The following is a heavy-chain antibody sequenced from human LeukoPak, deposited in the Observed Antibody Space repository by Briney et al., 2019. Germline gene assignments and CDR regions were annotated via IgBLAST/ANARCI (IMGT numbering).Heavy chain of an antibody. CDR2: T. Sequence: SETLSLTCTVSGGSISSSSYYWGWIRQPPGKGLEWIGSTYYNPSLKSRVTISVDTSKNQFSLKLSSVTAADTALYYCARLGESGSGSYPIDYWGQGTLVTVSS. CDR1: GGSISSSSYY. V-gene: IGHV4-39*01. J-gene: IGHJ4*02. D-gene: IGHD3-10*01. CDR3: ARLGESGSGSYPIDY.